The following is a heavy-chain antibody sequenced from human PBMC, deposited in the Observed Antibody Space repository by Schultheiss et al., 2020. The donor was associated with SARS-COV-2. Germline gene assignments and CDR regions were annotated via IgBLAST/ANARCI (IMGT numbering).Heavy chain of an antibody. CDR3: ARSDYYDAFDI. Sequence: GGSLRLSCAASGFTFSSYGMHWVRQAPGKGLEWVAVISYDGSNKYYADSVKGRFTISRDNSKNTLYLQMNSLRAEDTAVYYCARSDYYDAFDIWGQGTMVTVSS. D-gene: IGHD3-10*01. V-gene: IGHV3-30*03. CDR1: GFTFSSYG. CDR2: ISYDGSNK. J-gene: IGHJ3*02.